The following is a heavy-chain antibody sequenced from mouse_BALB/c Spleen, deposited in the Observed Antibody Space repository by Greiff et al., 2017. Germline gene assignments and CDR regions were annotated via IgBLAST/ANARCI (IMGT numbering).Heavy chain of an antibody. CDR2: ISSGGSYT. CDR1: GFTFSSYG. J-gene: IGHJ4*01. D-gene: IGHD2-3*01. Sequence: DVKLVESGGDLVKPGGSLKLSCAASGFTFSSYGMSWVRQTPDKRLEWVATISSGGSYTYYPDSVKGRFTISRDNAKNTLYLQMSSLKSEDTAMYYCARHSDDGYNYAMDYWGQGTSVTVSS. CDR3: ARHSDDGYNYAMDY. V-gene: IGHV5-6*02.